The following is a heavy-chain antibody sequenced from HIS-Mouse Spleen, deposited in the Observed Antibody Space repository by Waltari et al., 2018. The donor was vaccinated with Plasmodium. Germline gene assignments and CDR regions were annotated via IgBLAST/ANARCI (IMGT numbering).Heavy chain of an antibody. V-gene: IGHV3-7*01. D-gene: IGHD6-13*01. Sequence: EVQLVESGGGVVQPGGSLRLPCAASGLPFSSYWMSWVRQAPGKGLEWVANIKQDGSEKYYVDSVKGRFTISRDNAKNSLYLQMNSLRAEDTAVYYCASSWYWYFDLWGRGTLVTVSS. CDR2: IKQDGSEK. CDR1: GLPFSSYW. CDR3: ASSWYWYFDL. J-gene: IGHJ2*01.